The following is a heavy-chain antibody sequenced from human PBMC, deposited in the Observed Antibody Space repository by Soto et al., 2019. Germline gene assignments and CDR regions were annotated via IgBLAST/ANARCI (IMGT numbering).Heavy chain of an antibody. CDR3: ARGGQDYDYPFDP. CDR1: GGSVSSGSYY. Sequence: QVQLQESGPGLVKPSETLSLTCTVSGGSVSSGSYYWSWIRQPPGKGLEWIGYIYYSGSTNYNPARKSRVXXSXDXXKNQFSLKLSSVTAADTAVYYCARGGQDYDYPFDPWGQGTLVTVSS. CDR2: IYYSGST. J-gene: IGHJ5*02. V-gene: IGHV4-61*01. D-gene: IGHD3-3*01.